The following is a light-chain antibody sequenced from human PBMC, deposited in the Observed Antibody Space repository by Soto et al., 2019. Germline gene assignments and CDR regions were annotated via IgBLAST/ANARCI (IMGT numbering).Light chain of an antibody. V-gene: IGKV3-20*01. CDR3: QQYGSSLWT. CDR2: GAS. J-gene: IGKJ1*01. Sequence: EIVLTQSPATLSLSPGERATLSFSSSQSVSSYLAWYQQKPGQAPRLLIYGASSRATGIPDRFSGSGSGTDFTLTISRLEPEDFAVYYCQQYGSSLWTFGQGTKVDIK. CDR1: QSVSSY.